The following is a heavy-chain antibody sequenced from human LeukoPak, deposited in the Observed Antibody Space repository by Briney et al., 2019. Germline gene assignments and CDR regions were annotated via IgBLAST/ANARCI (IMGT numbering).Heavy chain of an antibody. V-gene: IGHV1-2*02. J-gene: IGHJ4*02. D-gene: IGHD4-17*01. CDR2: FNPNSGGT. CDR1: GYTFTGYY. Sequence: ASVKVSCKASGYTFTGYYIHWVRQAPGQGLEWMGWFNPNSGGTNYAQRFQGRVTTTRDTSISTAYMELSRLRSDDTAVYYCAREDYGDSFWGQGTLVTVSS. CDR3: AREDYGDSF.